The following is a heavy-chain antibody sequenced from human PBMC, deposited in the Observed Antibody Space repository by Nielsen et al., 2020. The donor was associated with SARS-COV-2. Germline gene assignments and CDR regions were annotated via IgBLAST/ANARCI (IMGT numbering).Heavy chain of an antibody. Sequence: GGSLRLSCAASGFTFSDYYMSWIRQAPGKGLEWVSYISSSSYTNYADSVKGRFTISRDNAKNSLYLQMNSLRAEDTAVYYCARDLGRGYSQIDYWGQGTLVTVSS. CDR1: GFTFSDYY. CDR3: ARDLGRGYSQIDY. V-gene: IGHV3-11*05. CDR2: ISSSSYT. D-gene: IGHD5-18*01. J-gene: IGHJ4*02.